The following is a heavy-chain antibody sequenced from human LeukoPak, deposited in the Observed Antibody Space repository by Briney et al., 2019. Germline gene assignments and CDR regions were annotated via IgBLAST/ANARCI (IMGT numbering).Heavy chain of an antibody. Sequence: PGGSLRLSCAASGFIFSTYAMHWVRQAPGKGLEWVAVITNDGRNKYYADSVKGRFTISRDNARNSVYLQMNSLRAEDTAVYYCARETWMSYDFWSGYSDYWGQGTLVTVAS. CDR1: GFIFSTYA. CDR3: ARETWMSYDFWSGYSDY. D-gene: IGHD3-3*01. CDR2: ITNDGRNK. V-gene: IGHV3-30*04. J-gene: IGHJ4*02.